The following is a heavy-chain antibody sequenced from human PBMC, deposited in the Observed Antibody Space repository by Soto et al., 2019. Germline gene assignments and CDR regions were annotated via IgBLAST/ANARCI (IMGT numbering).Heavy chain of an antibody. CDR2: IYSGGST. CDR1: GFTVTNNY. D-gene: IGHD4-17*01. CDR3: ANYGDYVVY. V-gene: IGHV3-53*01. J-gene: IGHJ4*02. Sequence: PGGSLRLSCAASGFTVTNNYMSWIRQAPGKGLECVSVIYSGGSTYYADSVKGPFAISRDNSKNTLYLQMNSLRAEDTAVYYCANYGDYVVYWGQGTLLTVYS.